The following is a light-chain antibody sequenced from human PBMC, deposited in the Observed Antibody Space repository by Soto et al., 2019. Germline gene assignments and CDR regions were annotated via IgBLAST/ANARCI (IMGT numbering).Light chain of an antibody. V-gene: IGLV2-14*01. Sequence: QSALTQPASVSGSPGQSITISCTGTSSDVGGYNYVSWYQQLPGKAPKLMIYEVSNRPSGVSNRFSGSKSGNTASLTISGLQAEDEADYYCSLYTGSSTPYVFGTGTKVTVL. CDR2: EVS. CDR3: SLYTGSSTPYV. J-gene: IGLJ1*01. CDR1: SSDVGGYNY.